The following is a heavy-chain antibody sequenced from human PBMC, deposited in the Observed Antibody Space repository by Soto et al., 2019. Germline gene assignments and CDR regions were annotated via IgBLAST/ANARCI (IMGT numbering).Heavy chain of an antibody. Sequence: QVQLVESGGGVVQPGRSLRLSCAASGFAFSSHGMHWVRQAPGKGLEWVAVIVREGSEKHYADSGKGRFTISRDKSKNSLYLEMNSLRAEYTAVYYCARDDDYDDNGLDSGGQGTLVTVSS. CDR3: ARDDDYDDNGLDS. CDR2: IVREGSEK. D-gene: IGHD3-22*01. J-gene: IGHJ5*01. CDR1: GFAFSSHG. V-gene: IGHV3-33*01.